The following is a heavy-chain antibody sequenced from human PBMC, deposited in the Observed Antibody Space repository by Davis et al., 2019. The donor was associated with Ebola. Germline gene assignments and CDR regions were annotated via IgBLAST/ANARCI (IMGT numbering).Heavy chain of an antibody. V-gene: IGHV3-23*01. CDR2: ITTTGGST. CDR1: GFHFNEYA. Sequence: GESLKISCAASGFHFNEYALSWVRQAPGKGLEWVSIITTTGGSTYYADSVKGRFTLSRDNSKNTLYLQMNSLRAEDTAVYYCAKMKRSSWYIAGYYYYGMDVWGQGTTVTVSS. D-gene: IGHD6-13*01. J-gene: IGHJ6*02. CDR3: AKMKRSSWYIAGYYYYGMDV.